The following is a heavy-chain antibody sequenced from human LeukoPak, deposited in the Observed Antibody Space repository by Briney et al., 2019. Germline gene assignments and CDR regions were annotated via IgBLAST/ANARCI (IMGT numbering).Heavy chain of an antibody. CDR2: IDWDDDK. Sequence: ESGPTLVNPTQTLTLTCTFSGFSLSTSGMCVSWIRQPPGKALEWLARIDWDDDKYYSTSLKTRLTISKDTSKNQVVLTMTNMDPVDTATYYCARVHLTIFGVVPDYWGQETLVTVSS. CDR1: GFSLSTSGMC. J-gene: IGHJ4*02. D-gene: IGHD3-3*01. CDR3: ARVHLTIFGVVPDY. V-gene: IGHV2-70*11.